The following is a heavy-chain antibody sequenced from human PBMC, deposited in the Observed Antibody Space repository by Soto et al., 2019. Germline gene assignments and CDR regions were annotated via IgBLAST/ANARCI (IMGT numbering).Heavy chain of an antibody. CDR2: IYYSGST. Sequence: PSETLSLTCTVSGGSISSGGYYWSWIRQHPGKGLEWIGYIYYSGSTYYNPSLKSRVTISVDTSKNQFSLKLSSVTAADTAVYYCARDRAVTIFGVDHNWFDPWGQGTLVTVSS. D-gene: IGHD3-3*01. CDR1: GGSISSGGYY. CDR3: ARDRAVTIFGVDHNWFDP. J-gene: IGHJ5*02. V-gene: IGHV4-31*03.